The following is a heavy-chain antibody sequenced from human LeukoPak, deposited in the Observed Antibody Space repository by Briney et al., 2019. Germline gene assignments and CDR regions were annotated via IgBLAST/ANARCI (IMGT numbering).Heavy chain of an antibody. D-gene: IGHD3/OR15-3a*01. CDR1: GGSVSSNNYY. V-gene: IGHV4-61*01. CDR2: IYYSGST. CDR3: ARDGPLNYFDY. J-gene: IGHJ4*02. Sequence: SETLSLTCTVSGGSVSSNNYYWSWIRQPPGTGLEWIGYIYYSGSTNYNPSLKSRVTISVDTSKNQFSLKLSSVTAADTAVYYCARDGPLNYFDYWGQGTLVTVSS.